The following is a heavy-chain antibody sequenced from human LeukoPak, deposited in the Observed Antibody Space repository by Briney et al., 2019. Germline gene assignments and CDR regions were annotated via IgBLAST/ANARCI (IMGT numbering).Heavy chain of an antibody. Sequence: PSETLSLTCAVYGGSFSGYYWSWIRQPPGKGLEWIGEINHSGSTNYNPSLKSRVTISVDTSKNQFSLKLSSVTAADTAAYYCARVPSSYGSGSSRFDPWGQGTLVTVSS. CDR2: INHSGST. D-gene: IGHD3-10*01. CDR1: GGSFSGYY. CDR3: ARVPSSYGSGSSRFDP. J-gene: IGHJ5*02. V-gene: IGHV4-34*01.